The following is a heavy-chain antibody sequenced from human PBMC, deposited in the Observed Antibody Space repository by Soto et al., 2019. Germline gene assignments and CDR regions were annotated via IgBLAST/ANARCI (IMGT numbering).Heavy chain of an antibody. Sequence: SETLSLTCIVSGESISSSSYYWGWVRQPPGKGLEWIGSIYYSGSTYYNPSFKSRVTISIDTSKNQFSLKLSSVTATDTAVYYCARLRTKVVTNEFFDLWGHGALVTVSS. D-gene: IGHD2-21*02. CDR2: IYYSGST. CDR1: GESISSSSYY. V-gene: IGHV4-39*01. CDR3: ARLRTKVVTNEFFDL. J-gene: IGHJ1*01.